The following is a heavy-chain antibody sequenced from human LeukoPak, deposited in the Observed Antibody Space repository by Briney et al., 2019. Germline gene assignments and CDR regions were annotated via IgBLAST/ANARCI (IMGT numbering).Heavy chain of an antibody. CDR1: EFTLSTYA. Sequence: GGSLRLSCAASEFTLSTYAMSWVRQAPGKGLEWVSAISRSGANTYYADSVKGRLTISRDNSMTTLCLKMNDLRAEDSAVYSCASAREKYFEYWGQGTLVTVSS. CDR3: ASAREKYFEY. J-gene: IGHJ4*02. D-gene: IGHD5-24*01. V-gene: IGHV3-23*01. CDR2: ISRSGANT.